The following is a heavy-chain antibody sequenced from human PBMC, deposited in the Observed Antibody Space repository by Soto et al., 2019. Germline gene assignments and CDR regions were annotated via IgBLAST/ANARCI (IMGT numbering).Heavy chain of an antibody. J-gene: IGHJ4*02. CDR3: VRAGYCLPNSCYVAFDY. V-gene: IGHV3-72*01. Sequence: EVQLVESGGGLVQPGGSLRLSCAASGFTFSDHYMDWVRQAPGKGLEWVGRTRKKTNSYTTEYAASVKGRFTISRDDSKNSLYLQMNSLKTEDTAVYYCVRAGYCLPNSCYVAFDYWGQGTLVTVSS. CDR1: GFTFSDHY. CDR2: TRKKTNSYTT. D-gene: IGHD2-2*01.